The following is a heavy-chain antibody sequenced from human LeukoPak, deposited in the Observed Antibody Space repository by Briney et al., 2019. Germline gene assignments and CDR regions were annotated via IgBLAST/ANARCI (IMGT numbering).Heavy chain of an antibody. Sequence: GGSLRLSCAASGFMFSSSGMHWVRQAPGKGLEWVAFIRYDGSNKYYADSVEGRFTISRDNSKNTVSLQMNSLRPEDTAVYYCAKRGYSSSWNFDSWGQGTLVTVSS. D-gene: IGHD6-13*01. J-gene: IGHJ4*02. V-gene: IGHV3-30*02. CDR1: GFMFSSSG. CDR3: AKRGYSSSWNFDS. CDR2: IRYDGSNK.